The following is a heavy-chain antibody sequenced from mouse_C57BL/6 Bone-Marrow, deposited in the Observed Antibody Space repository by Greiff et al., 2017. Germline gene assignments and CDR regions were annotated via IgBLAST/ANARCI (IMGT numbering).Heavy chain of an antibody. CDR2: IRNKANNHAT. CDR3: TRRPDY. J-gene: IGHJ4*01. V-gene: IGHV6-6*01. Sequence: EVKLVESGGGLVQPGGSMKLSCAASGFTFSDAWMDWVRQSPEKGLEWVAEIRNKANNHATYYAESVKGRFTISSDDSKSSAYLQLNSLIAEDTGIYYCTRRPDYWGQGTSVTVSS. CDR1: GFTFSDAW.